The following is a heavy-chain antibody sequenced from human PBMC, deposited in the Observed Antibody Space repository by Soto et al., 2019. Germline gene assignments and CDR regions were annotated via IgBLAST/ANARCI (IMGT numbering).Heavy chain of an antibody. CDR2: IKSQADGGTT. CDR3: TTRGGH. Sequence: QLVESGGGLVKPGGSLRLSCTASGFSFNDVWMSWVRQAPGRGLEWIGRIKSQADGGTTDYAAPVDGRFSVSRDDSQNRLYLEMSGLRIEDSGLYFCTTRGGHWGQGTRVTVSS. J-gene: IGHJ4*02. D-gene: IGHD6-25*01. CDR1: GFSFNDVW. V-gene: IGHV3-15*05.